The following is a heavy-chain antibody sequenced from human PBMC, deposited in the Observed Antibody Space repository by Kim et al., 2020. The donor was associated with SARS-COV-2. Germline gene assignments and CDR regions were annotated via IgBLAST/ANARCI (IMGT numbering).Heavy chain of an antibody. D-gene: IGHD2-21*01. CDR2: IIPILGIA. V-gene: IGHV1-69*04. Sequence: SVKVSCKASGGTFSSYAISWVRQAPGQGLEWMGRIIPILGIANYAQKFQGRVTITADKSTSTAYMELSSLRSEDTAVYYCARSTLMDCGGDCYLWYFDLWGRGTLVTVSS. CDR3: ARSTLMDCGGDCYLWYFDL. CDR1: GGTFSSYA. J-gene: IGHJ2*01.